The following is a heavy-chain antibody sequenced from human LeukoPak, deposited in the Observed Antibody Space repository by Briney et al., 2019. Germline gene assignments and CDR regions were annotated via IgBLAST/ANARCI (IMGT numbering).Heavy chain of an antibody. CDR2: IYYSGNT. CDR1: GGSISSSGSY. CDR3: ARVMAARREDLNWFDP. D-gene: IGHD6-6*01. J-gene: IGHJ5*02. Sequence: SQTLSLTCTVSGGSISSSGSYWGWIRQPPGKGLEWIGSIYYSGNTYNPSLKSRVTISVDTSKNQFSLNLTSVNAADTAVYYCARVMAARREDLNWFDPWGQGTLVTVSS. V-gene: IGHV4-39*07.